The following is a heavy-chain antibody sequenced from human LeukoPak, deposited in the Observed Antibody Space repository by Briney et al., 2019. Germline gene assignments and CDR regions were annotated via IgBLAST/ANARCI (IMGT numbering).Heavy chain of an antibody. Sequence: GGSLRLSCAASGFTVSSNYMSWVRQAPGKGLEWVSVIYSGGSTYYADSVKGRFTISRDNSKNTLYLQMNSLRAEDTAMYYCASPRYSGSYYGFDYWGQGTLVTVSS. V-gene: IGHV3-53*01. D-gene: IGHD1-26*01. J-gene: IGHJ4*02. CDR2: IYSGGST. CDR3: ASPRYSGSYYGFDY. CDR1: GFTVSSNY.